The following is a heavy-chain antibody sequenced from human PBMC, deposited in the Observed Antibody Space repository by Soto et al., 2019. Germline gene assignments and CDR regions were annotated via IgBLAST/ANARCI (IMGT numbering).Heavy chain of an antibody. CDR2: IYTSGST. Sequence: PSETLSLTCTVSGGSISSYYWSWIRQPAGKGLEWIGRIYTSGSTNYNPSLKSRVTMSVDTSKNQFSLKLSSVTAADTAVYYCARVEVQQLVPSDAFDIWGQGTMVTVS. V-gene: IGHV4-4*07. D-gene: IGHD6-13*01. J-gene: IGHJ3*02. CDR3: ARVEVQQLVPSDAFDI. CDR1: GGSISSYY.